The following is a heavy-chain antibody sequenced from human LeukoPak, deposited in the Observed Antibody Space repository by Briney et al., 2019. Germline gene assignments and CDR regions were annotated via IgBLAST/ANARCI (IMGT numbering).Heavy chain of an antibody. CDR2: ISSSGSTI. Sequence: GGSLRLSCAASGFTFSDYYMCWIRQAPGKGLEWVSYISSSGSTIYYADSVKGRFTISRDNAKNSLYLQMNSLRAEDTAVYYCARAEGVVVPAAILDYWGQGTLVTVSS. CDR1: GFTFSDYY. CDR3: ARAEGVVVPAAILDY. D-gene: IGHD2-2*02. J-gene: IGHJ4*02. V-gene: IGHV3-11*01.